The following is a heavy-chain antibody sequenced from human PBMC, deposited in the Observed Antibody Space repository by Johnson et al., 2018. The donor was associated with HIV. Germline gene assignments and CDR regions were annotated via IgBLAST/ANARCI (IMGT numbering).Heavy chain of an antibody. D-gene: IGHD4-23*01. CDR2: INWNGGST. CDR3: ASQRWKQGDAFDI. J-gene: IGHJ3*02. Sequence: VQLVESGGGVVQPGRSLRLSCAASGFTFDDYGMSWVRQAPGKGLEWVSGINWNGGSTGYADSVEGRFTISRDHAKNSLYLQMNSLRAEDTALYYCASQRWKQGDAFDIWGQGTMVTVSS. V-gene: IGHV3-20*04. CDR1: GFTFDDYG.